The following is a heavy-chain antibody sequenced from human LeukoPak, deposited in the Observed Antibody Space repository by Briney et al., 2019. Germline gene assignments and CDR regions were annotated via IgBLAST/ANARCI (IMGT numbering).Heavy chain of an antibody. J-gene: IGHJ4*02. CDR3: AKDTIFGVVIIGYFDY. CDR2: ISGSGGST. Sequence: GGSLRLSCAASGFTFSSYAMSWVRQAPGKGLEWVSAISGSGGSTYYADSVKGRFTISRDNSKNTLYLQMNSLRAEDTAVYYCAKDTIFGVVIIGYFDYWGQGNLVTVSS. V-gene: IGHV3-23*01. D-gene: IGHD3-3*01. CDR1: GFTFSSYA.